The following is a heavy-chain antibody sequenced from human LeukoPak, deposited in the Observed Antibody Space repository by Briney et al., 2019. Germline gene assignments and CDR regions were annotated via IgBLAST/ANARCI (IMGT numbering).Heavy chain of an antibody. CDR1: GCTFTSYG. CDR2: ISAYNGNT. CDR3: ARWYSGPYYYMDV. Sequence: GASVKVSRKASGCTFTSYGISWVRQAPGQGLEWMGWISAYNGNTNYAQKLQGRVTMTTDTSTSTAYMELRSLRSDDTAVYYCARWYSGPYYYMDVWGKGTTVTVSS. V-gene: IGHV1-18*01. J-gene: IGHJ6*03. D-gene: IGHD1-26*01.